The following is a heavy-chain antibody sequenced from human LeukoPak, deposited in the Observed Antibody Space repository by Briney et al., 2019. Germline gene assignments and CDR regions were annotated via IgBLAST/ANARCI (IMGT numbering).Heavy chain of an antibody. J-gene: IGHJ3*02. V-gene: IGHV4-59*01. D-gene: IGHD3-10*01. CDR2: ICYSGST. CDR3: AREALNFTMDAFDI. Sequence: SETLSLTCTVSGGSISSYYWSWIRQPPGKGLEWIGYICYSGSTNYNPSLKSRVTISVDTSKNQFSLKLSSVTAADTAVYYCAREALNFTMDAFDIWGQGTMVTVSS. CDR1: GGSISSYY.